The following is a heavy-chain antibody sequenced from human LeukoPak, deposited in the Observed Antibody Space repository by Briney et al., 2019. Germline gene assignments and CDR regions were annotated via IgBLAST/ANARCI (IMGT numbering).Heavy chain of an antibody. J-gene: IGHJ4*02. V-gene: IGHV3-74*01. CDR1: GFTFSKYW. D-gene: IGHD6-19*01. Sequence: GGSLRLSCAASGFTFSKYWMLWVRQAPGKGLESVSRINTDGTVTTYADSVKGRFTVARDNADNTMFLQMNSVRDEDTALYYCATKQWLAPPPDSWGQGTPVTVSS. CDR2: INTDGTVT. CDR3: ATKQWLAPPPDS.